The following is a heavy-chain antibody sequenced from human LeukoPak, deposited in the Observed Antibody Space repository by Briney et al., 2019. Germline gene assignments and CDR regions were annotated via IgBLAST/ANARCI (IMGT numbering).Heavy chain of an antibody. J-gene: IGHJ4*02. D-gene: IGHD3-22*01. CDR3: AKGFYDSSHYIGDC. V-gene: IGHV3-23*01. CDR1: GFTFSSYG. Sequence: PGGSLRLSCAASGFTFSSYGMSWVRQAPGKGLEWVSSISGSGAGTYYADSVKGRFTISRDNSKNTLYLQMNSLRAEDTAVYYCAKGFYDSSHYIGDCWGQGTLVTVSS. CDR2: ISGSGAGT.